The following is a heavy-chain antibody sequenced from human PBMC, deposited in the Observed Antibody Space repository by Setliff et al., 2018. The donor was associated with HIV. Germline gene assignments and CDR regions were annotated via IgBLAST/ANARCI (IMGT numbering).Heavy chain of an antibody. CDR1: GFTFSSYA. J-gene: IGHJ4*02. D-gene: IGHD3-10*01. Sequence: GGSLRLSCAASGFTFSSYAMSWVRQAPGKGLEWVSASSDSGGSTYYADSVKGRFTISRDNSKNTLYLQMNSLRAEDTAVYYCARSSNLPYGSGNPLFDYWGQGTLVTVSS. V-gene: IGHV3-23*01. CDR3: ARSSNLPYGSGNPLFDY. CDR2: SSDSGGST.